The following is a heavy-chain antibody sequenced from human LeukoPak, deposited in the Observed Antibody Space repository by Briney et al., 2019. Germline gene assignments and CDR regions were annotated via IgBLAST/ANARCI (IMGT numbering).Heavy chain of an antibody. CDR2: IYHSGST. CDR1: GYSIISTYY. J-gene: IGHJ5*02. Sequence: KPSETLSLTCTVSGYSIISTYYWGWIRQPPGKGLEWTGSIYHSGSTYYNPSLKSRVTISVDTSKNQFSLKLSSVTAADTAVYYCARGRTGYGGTDHWGQGTLVTVSS. D-gene: IGHD4-23*01. CDR3: ARGRTGYGGTDH. V-gene: IGHV4-38-2*02.